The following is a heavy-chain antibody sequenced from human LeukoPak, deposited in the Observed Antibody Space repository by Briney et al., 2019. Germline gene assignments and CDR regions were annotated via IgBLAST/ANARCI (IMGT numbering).Heavy chain of an antibody. V-gene: IGHV3-21*01. Sequence: TPGGSLRLSCAASGFTFSSYSMNWVRQAPGKELEWVSSISSSSSSYIYYADSVKGRFTISRDNAKNSLYLQMNSLRAEDTAVYYCAREEGVGYGAYWGQGALVTVSS. CDR1: GFTFSSYS. CDR2: ISSSSSSYI. CDR3: AREEGVGYGAY. D-gene: IGHD4-17*01. J-gene: IGHJ4*02.